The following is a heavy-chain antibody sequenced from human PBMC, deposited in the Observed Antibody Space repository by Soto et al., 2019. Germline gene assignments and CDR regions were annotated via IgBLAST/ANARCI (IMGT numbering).Heavy chain of an antibody. CDR2: IIPIFGTA. CDR3: ARGRDSSSLYSHFDY. Sequence: QVQLVQSGAEVKKPGSSVKVSCKASGGTFSSYAIRWVRQAPGQGLEWMGGIIPIFGTANYAQKFQGRVTFTADESTRTAYMELSSRRSEDTAVYFCARGRDSSSLYSHFDYWGQGTLVTVSS. D-gene: IGHD6-13*01. CDR1: GGTFSSYA. J-gene: IGHJ4*02. V-gene: IGHV1-69*12.